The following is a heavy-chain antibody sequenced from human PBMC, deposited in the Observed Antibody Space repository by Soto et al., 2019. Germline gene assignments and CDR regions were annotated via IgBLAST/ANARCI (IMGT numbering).Heavy chain of an antibody. CDR1: GFTFSRYA. V-gene: IGHV3-23*01. D-gene: IGHD6-19*01. Sequence: GGSLRLSCAPAGFTFSRYAMSWVRKAAGKWREWVSAISGSGCSTYYADSVKGRFTISRDNSKNTLYLQMISLRAEDTAVYYCAKGSSVSYYYYGMDVWGQGTTVTVSS. CDR2: ISGSGCST. CDR3: AKGSSVSYYYYGMDV. J-gene: IGHJ6*02.